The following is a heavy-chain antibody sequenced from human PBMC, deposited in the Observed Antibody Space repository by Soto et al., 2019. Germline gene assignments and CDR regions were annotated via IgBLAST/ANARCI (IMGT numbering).Heavy chain of an antibody. CDR2: IYYSGST. J-gene: IGHJ6*03. V-gene: IGHV4-59*01. CDR1: GGSISSYY. Sequence: SETLSLTCTVSGGSISSYYWSWIRQPPGKGLEWIGYIYYSGSTSYNPSLKSRVTISVDTSKNQFSLKLSSVTAADTAVYYCARVTMFRGVTTYYYYLHVCGKGTTVPVSS. CDR3: ARVTMFRGVTTYYYYLHV. D-gene: IGHD3-10*01.